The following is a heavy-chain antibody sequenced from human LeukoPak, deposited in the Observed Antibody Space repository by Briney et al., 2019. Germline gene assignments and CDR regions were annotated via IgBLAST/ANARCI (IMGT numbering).Heavy chain of an antibody. D-gene: IGHD1-14*01. J-gene: IGHJ4*02. V-gene: IGHV3-7*01. CDR3: ARDPGSSAFDL. CDR1: GFRFSSFW. Sequence: GSLRPSFAAPGFRFSSFWMSWVPQTPGNGLEFVGNIDGDGGVRNYMDSLKGRCTISRDNGKKSLYLEINSLRADDTAVYYCARDPGSSAFDLWGRGALVTVSS. CDR2: IDGDGGVR.